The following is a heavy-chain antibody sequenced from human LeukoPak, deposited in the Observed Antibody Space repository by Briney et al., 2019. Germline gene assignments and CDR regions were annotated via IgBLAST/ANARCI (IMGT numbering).Heavy chain of an antibody. D-gene: IGHD1-20*01. Sequence: SETLSLTCTVSGGPISSHYWSWIRQPPGKGLEWIGYIDNSGRTNYNPSLMSRVTISADTSKKQFALNVTSVTAADTAVYYCARYSLIGNNDFDIWGQGTMVTISS. CDR3: ARYSLIGNNDFDI. V-gene: IGHV4-59*11. CDR2: IDNSGRT. CDR1: GGPISSHY. J-gene: IGHJ3*02.